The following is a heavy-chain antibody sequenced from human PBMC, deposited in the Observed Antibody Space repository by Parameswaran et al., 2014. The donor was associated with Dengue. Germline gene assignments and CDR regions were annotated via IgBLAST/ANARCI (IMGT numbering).Heavy chain of an antibody. Sequence: RWIRQPPGKGLEWIGEINHSGSTNYNPSLKSRVTISVDTSKNQFSLKLSSVTAADTAVYYCARIGPGTIFGVVADYYGMDVWGQGTTVTVSS. CDR2: INHSGST. CDR3: ARIGPGTIFGVVADYYGMDV. J-gene: IGHJ6*02. V-gene: IGHV4-34*01. D-gene: IGHD3-3*01.